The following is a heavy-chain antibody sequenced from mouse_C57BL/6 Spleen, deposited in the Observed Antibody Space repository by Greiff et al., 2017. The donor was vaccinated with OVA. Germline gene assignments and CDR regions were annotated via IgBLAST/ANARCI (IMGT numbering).Heavy chain of an antibody. CDR1: GYTFTSYW. Sequence: QVQLQQPGAELVRPGTSVKLSCKASGYTFTSYWMHWVKQRPGQGLEWIGVIDPSDSYTNYNQKFKGKATLTVDTSSSTAYMQLSSLTSEDSAVYYCARSRGYEGTYYAMDYWGQGTSVTVSS. J-gene: IGHJ4*01. CDR3: ARSRGYEGTYYAMDY. D-gene: IGHD2-2*01. V-gene: IGHV1-59*01. CDR2: IDPSDSYT.